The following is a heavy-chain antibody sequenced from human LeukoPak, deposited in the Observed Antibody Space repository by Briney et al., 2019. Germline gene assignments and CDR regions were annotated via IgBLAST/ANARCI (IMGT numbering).Heavy chain of an antibody. CDR1: GYSITSGYY. Sequence: PSETLSLTCTVSGYSITSGYYWGWIRQPPGKGLEWIGSIYYSGSTYYSPSLKSRVTISVDTSENQFSLKLNSVTAADTAVYHCARDRGSYRFDYWGQGTVVTVSS. D-gene: IGHD1-26*01. CDR2: IYYSGST. J-gene: IGHJ4*02. CDR3: ARDRGSYRFDY. V-gene: IGHV4-38-2*02.